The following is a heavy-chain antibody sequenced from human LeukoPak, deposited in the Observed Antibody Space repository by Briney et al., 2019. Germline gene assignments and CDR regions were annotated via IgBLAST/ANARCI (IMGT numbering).Heavy chain of an antibody. J-gene: IGHJ4*02. Sequence: ASVKVSCKASGYTFTSYGISWVRQAPGQGLEWMGWISAYNGNTNYAQKLQGRVTMTTDTSTSTAYKELRSLRSDDTAVYYCATSYGSGSYYNVYYWGQGTLVTVSS. CDR2: ISAYNGNT. D-gene: IGHD3-10*01. V-gene: IGHV1-18*01. CDR3: ATSYGSGSYYNVYY. CDR1: GYTFTSYG.